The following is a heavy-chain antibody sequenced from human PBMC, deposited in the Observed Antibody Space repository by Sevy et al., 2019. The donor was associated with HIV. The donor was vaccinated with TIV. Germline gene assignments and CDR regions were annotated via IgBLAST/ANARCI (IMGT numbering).Heavy chain of an antibody. CDR3: AKDLEFYDYGDYGPAFMPDY. D-gene: IGHD4-17*01. J-gene: IGHJ4*02. CDR1: GFTFSTYG. Sequence: GGSLRLSCAASGFTFSTYGMHWVRQAPGKGLEWVAVMWFDGSKTYYADSVKGRFTISRDIAKNTLHLQMNSLEDEDTAVYYCAKDLEFYDYGDYGPAFMPDYWGQGTLVTVSS. V-gene: IGHV3-33*06. CDR2: MWFDGSKT.